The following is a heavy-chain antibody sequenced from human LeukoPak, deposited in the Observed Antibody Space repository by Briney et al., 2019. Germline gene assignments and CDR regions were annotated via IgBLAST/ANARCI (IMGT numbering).Heavy chain of an antibody. CDR2: IKQDGSEI. D-gene: IGHD7-27*01. CDR1: GFTFSNYW. CDR3: VRDKLTGASRLDY. Sequence: PGGSLRLSCAASGFTFSNYWMSWVRQAPGKALEWVANIKQDGSEIYYVDSVKGRFTISRDNAKNSLYLQMNSLRAEDTAVYYCVRDKLTGASRLDYWGQGTLLTVSS. V-gene: IGHV3-7*03. J-gene: IGHJ4*02.